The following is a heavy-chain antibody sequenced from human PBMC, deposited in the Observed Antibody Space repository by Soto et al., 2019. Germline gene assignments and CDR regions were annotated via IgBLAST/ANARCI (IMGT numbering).Heavy chain of an antibody. Sequence: EVQVLESGGGLVQPGGSLRLSCAASGFTFSSYAMSWVRQAPGKGLEWVSTISASADSTYHADSVKGRFTISRDNSKNTLYLQMNSLRAEDTAVYYCARRGIVGGSHFDYWGQGTLVTVSS. J-gene: IGHJ4*02. D-gene: IGHD1-26*01. CDR1: GFTFSSYA. CDR3: ARRGIVGGSHFDY. V-gene: IGHV3-23*01. CDR2: ISASADST.